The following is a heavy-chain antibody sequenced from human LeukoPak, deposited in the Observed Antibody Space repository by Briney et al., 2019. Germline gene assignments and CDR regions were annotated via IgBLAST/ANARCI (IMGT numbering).Heavy chain of an antibody. CDR3: ARHPGRARRVDY. CDR1: GGSISSYY. Sequence: SETLSLTCTASGGSISSYYWSWIRQPPGKELEWIGYVSYSGSTNYNPSLKSRVSTSINTSKTQSPLRLSSVTAADTAVYYCARHPGRARRVDYWGQGTLGTVSS. V-gene: IGHV4-59*08. J-gene: IGHJ4*02. CDR2: VSYSGST.